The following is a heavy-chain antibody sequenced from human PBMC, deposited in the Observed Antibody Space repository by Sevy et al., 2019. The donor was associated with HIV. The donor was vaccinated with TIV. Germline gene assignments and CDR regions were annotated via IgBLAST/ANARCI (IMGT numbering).Heavy chain of an antibody. V-gene: IGHV1-46*01. D-gene: IGHD3-10*01. CDR1: GYTFTSYY. CDR3: ARMFGSGGYYNRPNDY. J-gene: IGHJ4*02. CDR2: INPSGGST. Sequence: ASVKVSCKASGYTFTSYYMHWVRQAPGQGLEWMGIINPSGGSTSYAQKFQGRVTMTRDTSTGTVYMELGSLRSEDTALYYCARMFGSGGYYNRPNDYWGQGTLVTVSS.